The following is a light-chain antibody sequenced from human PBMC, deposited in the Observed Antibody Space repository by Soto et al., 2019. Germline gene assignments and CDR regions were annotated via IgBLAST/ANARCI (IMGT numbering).Light chain of an antibody. CDR1: SSNIGAGYD. CDR3: PSYDSSLSGSVV. V-gene: IGLV1-40*01. CDR2: GNN. Sequence: QSVLTQPPSVSGAPGQRVTISCTGSSSNIGAGYDVHWYQQLPGTAPKLLIYGNNNRPSGVPDRFSGSKSGTSASLAITGLQAEDEADYYCPSYDSSLSGSVVFGGGTKLTVL. J-gene: IGLJ2*01.